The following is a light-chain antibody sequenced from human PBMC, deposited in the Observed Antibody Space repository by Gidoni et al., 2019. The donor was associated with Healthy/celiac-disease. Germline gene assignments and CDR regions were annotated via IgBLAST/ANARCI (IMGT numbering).Light chain of an antibody. V-gene: IGLV2-23*02. CDR3: CSYAGRSTPYV. CDR1: SSDVGSYNL. Sequence: GQAITISCTGTSSDVGSYNLVSWYQQHTGKAPKLMFYEVSKRPSGVSNRFSGSKSGNTASLTISGLQAEDEADYYCCSYAGRSTPYVFGTGTKVTVL. J-gene: IGLJ1*01. CDR2: EVS.